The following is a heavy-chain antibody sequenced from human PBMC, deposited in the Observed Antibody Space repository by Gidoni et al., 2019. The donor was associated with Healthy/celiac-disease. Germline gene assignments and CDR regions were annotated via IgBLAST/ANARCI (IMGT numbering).Heavy chain of an antibody. CDR1: GFTFSSYG. Sequence: QVQLVESGGGVVQPGRSLRLSCAASGFTFSSYGMHWVRQAPGKGLEWVAVISYDGSSKYYADSVKGRFTISRDNSKNTLYLQMNSLRAEDTAVYYCAKDRAYDSSGYYSHFQHWGQGTLVTVSS. CDR2: ISYDGSSK. J-gene: IGHJ1*01. CDR3: AKDRAYDSSGYYSHFQH. D-gene: IGHD3-22*01. V-gene: IGHV3-30*18.